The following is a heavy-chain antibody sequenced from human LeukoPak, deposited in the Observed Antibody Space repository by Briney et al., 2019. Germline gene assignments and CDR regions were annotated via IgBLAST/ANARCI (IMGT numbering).Heavy chain of an antibody. D-gene: IGHD5-18*01. J-gene: IGHJ4*02. V-gene: IGHV4-59*01. Sequence: SKTLSLTCTVSGGSISSYYWSWIRQPPGKGLEWIGYINYSGSTNYNPSLKSRITISLDTSKNQFSLKLSSVTAADTAVYYCARGYNYGHGFDYWGQGTLVTVSS. CDR2: INYSGST. CDR3: ARGYNYGHGFDY. CDR1: GGSISSYY.